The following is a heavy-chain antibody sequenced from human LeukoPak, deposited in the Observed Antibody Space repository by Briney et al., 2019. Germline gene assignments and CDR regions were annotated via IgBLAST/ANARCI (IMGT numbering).Heavy chain of an antibody. Sequence: GGSLRLSCAASGFTFSSYWMSWVRQAPGKGLEWVANIKQDGSEKHYVDSVKGRFTISRDNAKNSLYLQMNSLRAEDTAVYYCARDSDDCTNGVCYPTYFDYWGQGTLVTVSS. V-gene: IGHV3-7*01. CDR1: GFTFSSYW. D-gene: IGHD2-8*01. J-gene: IGHJ4*02. CDR2: IKQDGSEK. CDR3: ARDSDDCTNGVCYPTYFDY.